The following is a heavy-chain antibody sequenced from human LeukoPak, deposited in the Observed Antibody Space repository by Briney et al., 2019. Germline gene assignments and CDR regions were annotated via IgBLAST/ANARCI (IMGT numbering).Heavy chain of an antibody. CDR3: ARLTVTEYFDY. J-gene: IGHJ4*02. CDR2: IYHSGST. Sequence: KPSETLSLTCAVSGSSISSGYYWGWLRQPPGRGLEWIGSIYHSGSTYYNPSLKSRVIISVDTSKNQFSLKLSSVTAADTAVYYCARLTVTEYFDYWGQGTLVTVSS. CDR1: GSSISSGYY. V-gene: IGHV4-38-2*01. D-gene: IGHD4-17*01.